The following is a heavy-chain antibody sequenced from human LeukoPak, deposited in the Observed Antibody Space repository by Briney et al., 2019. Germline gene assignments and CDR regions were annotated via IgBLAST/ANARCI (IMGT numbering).Heavy chain of an antibody. CDR2: ISGNDGST. Sequence: QPGGSLRLSCATSQFNFNKFGTTWVRQAPGKGLEWVSSISGNDGSTQYADSVQGRFAISRDNSKNTLYLQMNSLRAEDTAVYYCAKDRPNYYDSSGYYVDAFDIWGQGTMVTVSS. CDR3: AKDRPNYYDSSGYYVDAFDI. V-gene: IGHV3-23*01. J-gene: IGHJ3*02. D-gene: IGHD3-22*01. CDR1: QFNFNKFG.